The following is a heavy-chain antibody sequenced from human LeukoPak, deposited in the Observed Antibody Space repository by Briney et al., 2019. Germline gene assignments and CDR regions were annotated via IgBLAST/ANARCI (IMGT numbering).Heavy chain of an antibody. CDR1: GASLNTNEFY. V-gene: IGHV4-39*01. Sequence: PSETLSLTCAVSGASLNTNEFYWAWIRQPPGKGLEWLGTVHSFGSTYYDPSLRSRLTMSIDTSNSHFSLNLTSVTAADTAVYYCARQNRLWGAGNSWGHGTLVTVSS. J-gene: IGHJ5*01. D-gene: IGHD1-26*01. CDR3: ARQNRLWGAGNS. CDR2: VHSFGST.